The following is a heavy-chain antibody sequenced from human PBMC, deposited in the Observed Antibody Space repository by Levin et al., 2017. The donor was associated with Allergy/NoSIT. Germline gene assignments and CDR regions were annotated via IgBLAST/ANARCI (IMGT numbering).Heavy chain of an antibody. CDR1: GGSISSGDYY. V-gene: IGHV4-30-4*01. Sequence: SETLSLTCTVSGGSISSGDYYWSWIRQPPGKGLEWIGYIYYSGSTYYYPSLKSRVTISVDTSKNQFSLKLSSVTAADTAVYYCARDPRNSGYDPSKAFDIWGQGTMVTVSS. CDR2: IYYSGST. J-gene: IGHJ3*02. D-gene: IGHD5-12*01. CDR3: ARDPRNSGYDPSKAFDI.